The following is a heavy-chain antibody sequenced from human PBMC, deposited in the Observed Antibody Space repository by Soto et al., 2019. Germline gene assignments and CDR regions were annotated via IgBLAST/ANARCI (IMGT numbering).Heavy chain of an antibody. CDR2: ISGGGGTT. D-gene: IGHD2-2*01. V-gene: IGHV3-23*01. Sequence: GSLSLTSAAAGLSFSSYAMNWVRQAPGKGLEWVSAISGGGGTTYYTNSVKGRFTISRDNSKNTLFLQMHSLRAEDTAVYYCAKDGTVVPAAMPDYWGQGALVTVSS. CDR1: GLSFSSYA. J-gene: IGHJ4*02. CDR3: AKDGTVVPAAMPDY.